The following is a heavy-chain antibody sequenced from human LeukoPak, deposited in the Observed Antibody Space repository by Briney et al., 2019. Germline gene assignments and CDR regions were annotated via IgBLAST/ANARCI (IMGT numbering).Heavy chain of an antibody. V-gene: IGHV3-21*01. Sequence: GGSLRLSCAASGFTFSSYSMNWVRQAPGKGLEWVSSISSSSSYIYYADSVKGRFTISRDNAKNSLYLLMNSLRAEDTAVYYCASSRIAGALDYWGQGTLVTVSS. CDR2: ISSSSSYI. CDR1: GFTFSSYS. D-gene: IGHD6-13*01. J-gene: IGHJ4*02. CDR3: ASSRIAGALDY.